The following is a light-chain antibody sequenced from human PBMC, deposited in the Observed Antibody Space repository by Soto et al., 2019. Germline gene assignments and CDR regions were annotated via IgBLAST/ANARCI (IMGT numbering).Light chain of an antibody. CDR3: QQRSDWPWT. Sequence: IVMSQSAATLSVSPGERATLSCRASQSVSSYLAWYQQKPGQAPRLLMYEASNRATGIPARFSGGGSGTDFTLTISSLEPEDFAVYYCQQRSDWPWTFGQGTNVDI. CDR1: QSVSSY. CDR2: EAS. V-gene: IGKV3-11*01. J-gene: IGKJ1*01.